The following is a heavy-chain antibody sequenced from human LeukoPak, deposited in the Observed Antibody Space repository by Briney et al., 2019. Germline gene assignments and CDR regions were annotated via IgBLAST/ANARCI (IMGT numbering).Heavy chain of an antibody. V-gene: IGHV1-46*01. CDR1: GYTFTSYY. J-gene: IGHJ6*02. CDR2: INPSGGST. D-gene: IGHD3-3*01. CDR3: AKDLPVTISDYYGMDV. Sequence: ASVKVSCKASGYTFTSYYMHWVRQAPGQGLEWMGIINPSGGSTSYAQKFQGRVTMTRDTSTSTVYMELSSLRSEDTAVYYCAKDLPVTISDYYGMDVWGQGTTVTVPS.